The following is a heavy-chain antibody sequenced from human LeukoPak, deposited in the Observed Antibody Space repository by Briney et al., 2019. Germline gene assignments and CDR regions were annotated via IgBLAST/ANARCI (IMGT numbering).Heavy chain of an antibody. CDR3: TTENRLPAVPIYFEY. CDR1: GGTFSNYA. J-gene: IGHJ4*02. CDR2: IIPILGIA. Sequence: EASVKVSCKASGGTFSNYAISWVRQAPGQGLEWMGRIIPILGIANYAQKFQGRVTITADKSTSTAYMELSSLRSEDTAVYYCTTENRLPAVPIYFEYWGQGTLVTVSS. D-gene: IGHD2-2*01. V-gene: IGHV1-69*04.